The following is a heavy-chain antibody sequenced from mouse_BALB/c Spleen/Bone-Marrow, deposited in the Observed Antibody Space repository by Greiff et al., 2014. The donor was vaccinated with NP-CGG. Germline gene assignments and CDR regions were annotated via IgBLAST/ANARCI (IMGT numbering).Heavy chain of an antibody. D-gene: IGHD2-10*02. CDR3: ARQLYGNYAY. V-gene: IGHV1S30*02. CDR2: INPYNGGT. Sequence: LVESGPELVKPGPSVKISCKASGYSFTSYYMHWVKQSHGKSLEWIGEINPYNGGTSYNQKFKGKATLTVDTSSSTAFMELHSLTSEDSLVYYCARQLYGNYAYWGQGTLVTVSA. CDR1: GYSFTSYY. J-gene: IGHJ3*01.